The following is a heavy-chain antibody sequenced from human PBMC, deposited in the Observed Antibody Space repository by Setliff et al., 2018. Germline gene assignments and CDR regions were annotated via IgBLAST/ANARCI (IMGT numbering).Heavy chain of an antibody. J-gene: IGHJ3*01. CDR3: AISTLSICSGGTCPNVFDV. V-gene: IGHV1-18*01. D-gene: IGHD2-15*01. Sequence: VKVSCKASGYILNSYGISWVRQAPGQGLEWMGWISSYNDITNYAQRFQGRVTLTTDMSTSAAYMELRSLGSDDTAVYYCAISTLSICSGGTCPNVFDVWGQGTMVTVS. CDR2: ISSYNDIT. CDR1: GYILNSYG.